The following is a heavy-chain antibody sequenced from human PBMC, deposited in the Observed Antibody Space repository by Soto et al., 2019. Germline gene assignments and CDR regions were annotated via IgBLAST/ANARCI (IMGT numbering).Heavy chain of an antibody. D-gene: IGHD5-12*01. J-gene: IGHJ5*01. Sequence: ASVKVSCKASGYSFTSYGISWGRQAPGQGLEWMGWISTYNGNTNYAQKLQGRVTMTTDTSTSTAYMELRSLRSDDTAVYYCARSSGNSWMFYSFDSWGQGTLVTVSS. V-gene: IGHV1-18*01. CDR2: ISTYNGNT. CDR1: GYSFTSYG. CDR3: ARSSGNSWMFYSFDS.